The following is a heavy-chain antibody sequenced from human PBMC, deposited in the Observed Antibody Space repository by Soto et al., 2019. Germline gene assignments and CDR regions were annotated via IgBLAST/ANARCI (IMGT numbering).Heavy chain of an antibody. CDR3: ARSIVVVTALDY. V-gene: IGHV1-3*05. J-gene: IGHJ4*02. CDR1: GYTFTSYA. CDR2: INAGNGNT. Sequence: QVQLVQSGAEEKKPGASVKVSCKASGYTFTSYAIHWVRQAPGQRLEWMGWINAGNGNTKYSQKFQGRVTITRDTSASTAYMELSRLRSEDTAVYYCARSIVVVTALDYWGQGTLVTVSS. D-gene: IGHD2-21*02.